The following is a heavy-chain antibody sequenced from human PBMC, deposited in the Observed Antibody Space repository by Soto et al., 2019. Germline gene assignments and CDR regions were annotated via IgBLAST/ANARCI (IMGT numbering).Heavy chain of an antibody. CDR3: ARGRVVVPAAVMFNCLDP. CDR1: GAPITWGDYS. D-gene: IGHD2-2*01. V-gene: IGHV4-30-2*01. Sequence: SETLSLTCALSGAPITWGDYSWNWIRQPPGKGLEWIGYTFHGGSTYYNPSLRSRVTISVDRSRTQFSLKMSSVTAADTAVYYCARGRVVVPAAVMFNCLDPWGQGALVTV. J-gene: IGHJ5*02. CDR2: TFHGGST.